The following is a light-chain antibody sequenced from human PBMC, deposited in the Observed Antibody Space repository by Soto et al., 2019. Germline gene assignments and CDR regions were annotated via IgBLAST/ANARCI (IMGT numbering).Light chain of an antibody. CDR1: QSVSSSS. CDR2: GAS. Sequence: EIVLTQSPGTLSLSPGDRATLSCRASQSVSSSSLAWYQQKPGQAPRLLIYGASSRATDIPDRFSGSGSGTNFTITITRLQPEDFAVYYCHQYGARPRYFGQGTKLEIK. CDR3: HQYGARPRY. V-gene: IGKV3-20*01. J-gene: IGKJ2*01.